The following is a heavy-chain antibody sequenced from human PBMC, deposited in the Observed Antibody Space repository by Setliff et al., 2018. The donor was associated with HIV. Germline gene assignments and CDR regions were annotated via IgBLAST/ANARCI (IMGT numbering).Heavy chain of an antibody. V-gene: IGHV1-3*01. CDR1: GYTFTSYA. J-gene: IGHJ4*02. CDR3: ARTVNDYGDYYFDY. D-gene: IGHD4-17*01. CDR2: INAGTGNT. Sequence: ASVKVSCKASGYTFTSYAMHWVRQAPGQRLEWMGWINAGTGNTKCSQNFQGRVTFSRDTSASTAYMELSSLRSEDTAVYYCARTVNDYGDYYFDYWGQGTLVTVSS.